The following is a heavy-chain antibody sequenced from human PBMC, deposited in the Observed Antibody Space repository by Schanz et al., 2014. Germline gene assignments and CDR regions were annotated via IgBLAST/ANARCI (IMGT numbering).Heavy chain of an antibody. Sequence: EVQLVESGGGLVQPGGSLRLSCAASGFTFSSYWMHWVRQVPGKGLEWVSSFNDGGVNKYYADSVKGRFSISSDNSKSALYLQMSSLRAEDTAVYYCAKDLGVDCGDGCFNWYFDLWGRGTLVTVSS. J-gene: IGHJ2*01. CDR1: GFTFSSYW. D-gene: IGHD2-21*02. CDR3: AKDLGVDCGDGCFNWYFDL. CDR2: FNDGGVNK. V-gene: IGHV3-74*01.